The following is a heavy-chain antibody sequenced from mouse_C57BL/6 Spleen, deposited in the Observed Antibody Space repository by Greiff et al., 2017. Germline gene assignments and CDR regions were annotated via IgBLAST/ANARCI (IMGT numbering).Heavy chain of an antibody. CDR1: GYTFTSYW. CDR3: ARRITTVVPYVYFDY. J-gene: IGHJ2*01. Sequence: VKLQQPGAELVKPGASVKLSCKASGYTFTSYWMHWVKQRPGQGLEWIGMIHPNSGSTNYNEKFKSKATLTVDKSSSTAYMQLSSLTSEDSAVYYCARRITTVVPYVYFDYWGQGTTLTVSS. V-gene: IGHV1-64*01. CDR2: IHPNSGST. D-gene: IGHD1-1*01.